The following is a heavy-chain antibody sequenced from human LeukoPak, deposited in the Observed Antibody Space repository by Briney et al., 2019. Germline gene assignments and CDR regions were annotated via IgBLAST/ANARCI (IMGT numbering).Heavy chain of an antibody. CDR2: IYYIRNT. Sequence: SETLSLTCTVPGGSVGSAGYYWSWIRQPPGGGLEWIGYIYYIRNTNYNPSLKSRVTMSLDPSKNQFSLKLNSVTAADTAVYYCARTQSQSGSYRYYFGYWGQGTLVTVSS. J-gene: IGHJ4*02. D-gene: IGHD1-26*01. V-gene: IGHV4-61*08. CDR3: ARTQSQSGSYRYYFGY. CDR1: GGSVGSAGYY.